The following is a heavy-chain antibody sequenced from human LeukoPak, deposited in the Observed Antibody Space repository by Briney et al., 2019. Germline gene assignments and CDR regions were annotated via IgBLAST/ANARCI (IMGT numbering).Heavy chain of an antibody. D-gene: IGHD5-24*01. CDR2: IYPGDSDT. CDR1: GYSFTNYW. Sequence: LGESLKISCKGSGYSFTNYWIGWVRLMPGKGLEWMGIIYPGDSDTRYSPSFQGQVTISADKSISTAYLQWSSLKASDTAMYYCARQILGDGWYFDLWGRGTLVTVSS. V-gene: IGHV5-51*01. CDR3: ARQILGDGWYFDL. J-gene: IGHJ2*01.